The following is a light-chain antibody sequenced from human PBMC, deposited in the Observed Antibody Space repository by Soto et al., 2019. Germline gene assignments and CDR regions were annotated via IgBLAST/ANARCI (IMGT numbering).Light chain of an antibody. CDR2: AAS. Sequence: EVVMTQSPATLSVSPGERATLSCRASQGLGTNLAWYQQKPGQGPRLLIYAASTRATGVPARFSGSGSQTEFTLTISSXQSEDFVVYYCQQYNYWPLYFGGGTKVDIK. V-gene: IGKV3-15*01. CDR1: QGLGTN. CDR3: QQYNYWPLY. J-gene: IGKJ4*01.